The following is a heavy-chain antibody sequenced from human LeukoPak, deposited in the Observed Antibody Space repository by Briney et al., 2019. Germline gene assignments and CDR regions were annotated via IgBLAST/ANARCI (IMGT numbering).Heavy chain of an antibody. D-gene: IGHD2-15*01. J-gene: IGHJ6*03. Sequence: GGSLRLSCAASGFTCISYGMSWVRQAPGKFLECVSAISGSGGTTYYADSVKGRFTISRDNSKNTLYLQMDSLRAEDTAVYYCAKNVERGAYCSGGSCYPYYYYSMDVWGKGTTVTISS. CDR1: GFTCISYG. CDR3: AKNVERGAYCSGGSCYPYYYYSMDV. V-gene: IGHV3-23*01. CDR2: ISGSGGTT.